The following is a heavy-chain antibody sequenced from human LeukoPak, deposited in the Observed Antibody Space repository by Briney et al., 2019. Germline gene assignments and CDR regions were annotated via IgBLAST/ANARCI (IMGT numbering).Heavy chain of an antibody. CDR1: AFTFSNYG. CDR2: IWYDGSNK. CDR3: ARDRMALFDC. Sequence: GRSLRLSCTASAFTFSNYGMHWVRQAPGKGLEWVAVIWYDGSNKYYADSVKGRFTISRDNSKNTLDLQMNSLRAEDTAVYYCARDRMALFDCWGQGTLVTVSS. J-gene: IGHJ4*02. V-gene: IGHV3-33*08. D-gene: IGHD2-8*01.